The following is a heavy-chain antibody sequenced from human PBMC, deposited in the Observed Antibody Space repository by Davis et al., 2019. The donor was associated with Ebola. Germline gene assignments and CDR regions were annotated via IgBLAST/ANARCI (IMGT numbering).Heavy chain of an antibody. CDR2: ISSSGSTI. CDR1: GFTLSDYY. Sequence: GESLKISCAASGFTLSDYYMSWIRQAPGKGLEWVSYISSSGSTIYYADSVKGRFTISRDNAKNSLYLQMNSLRAEDTAVYYCSGTVAGRDYWGQGTLVTVSS. D-gene: IGHD6-19*01. J-gene: IGHJ4*02. V-gene: IGHV3-11*01. CDR3: SGTVAGRDY.